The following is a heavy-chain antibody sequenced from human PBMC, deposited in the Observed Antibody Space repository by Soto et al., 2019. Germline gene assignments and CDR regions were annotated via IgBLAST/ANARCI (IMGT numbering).Heavy chain of an antibody. CDR2: IYHSGST. Sequence: QLQLQESGSGLVKPSQTLSLTCAVSGGSISSGGYSWSWIRQPPGKGLEWIGYIYHSGSTYYNPTPKRRATISVDRSKNQFPLELSSVPGADTAVYYCARGGGYTFDYWGQGTLVTVSS. V-gene: IGHV4-30-2*01. J-gene: IGHJ4*02. CDR3: ARGGGYTFDY. D-gene: IGHD3-16*01. CDR1: GGSISSGGYS.